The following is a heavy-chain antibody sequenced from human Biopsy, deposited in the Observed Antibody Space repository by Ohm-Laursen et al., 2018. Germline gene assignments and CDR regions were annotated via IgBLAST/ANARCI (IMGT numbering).Heavy chain of an antibody. J-gene: IGHJ4*02. D-gene: IGHD5-12*01. CDR3: ARLGSGDYFPTFFDF. V-gene: IGHV4-31*03. CDR2: IFYSANT. CDR1: GVSINGGRYY. Sequence: TLSLTCTVSGVSINGGRYYWNWIRRHPGKGLEWIGNIFYSANTYYNPSLKSRVTISVDTSKNQFSLKLSSATAADTVVYYCARLGSGDYFPTFFDFWGQGALVTVSS.